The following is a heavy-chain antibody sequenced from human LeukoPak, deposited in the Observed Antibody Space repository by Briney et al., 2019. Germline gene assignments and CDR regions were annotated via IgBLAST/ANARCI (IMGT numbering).Heavy chain of an antibody. CDR3: ARDRATGSWDYYYGMDV. J-gene: IGHJ6*02. D-gene: IGHD3-10*01. Sequence: PGRSLRLSCAASGFTFSSYAMHWVRQAPGKGLEWVAVISYDGSNKYYADSVKGRFTNSRDNSKNTLYLQMNSLRAEDTAVYSCARDRATGSWDYYYGMDVWGQGTTVTVSS. V-gene: IGHV3-30*04. CDR2: ISYDGSNK. CDR1: GFTFSSYA.